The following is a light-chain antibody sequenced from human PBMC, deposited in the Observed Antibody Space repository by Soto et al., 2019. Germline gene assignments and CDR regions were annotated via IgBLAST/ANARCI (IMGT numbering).Light chain of an antibody. CDR2: AAS. Sequence: DIQMTQSRSSVSASVGDRVTITCRASKGISSGLGWYEQKPGKAPKLLIYAASSLQVGVASRFSGSGSGTDFTLTLSSLQSEAFPTYYFQQANSFPRTFGQGTKVEIK. CDR1: KGISSG. J-gene: IGKJ1*01. CDR3: QQANSFPRT. V-gene: IGKV1-12*01.